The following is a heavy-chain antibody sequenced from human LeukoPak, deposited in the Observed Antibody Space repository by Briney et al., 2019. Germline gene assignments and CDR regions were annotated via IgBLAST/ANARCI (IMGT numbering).Heavy chain of an antibody. CDR3: ARAVGSSWYDYYYGMDV. V-gene: IGHV4-59*01. CDR1: GGSISTYY. J-gene: IGHJ6*02. CDR2: IYYSGST. D-gene: IGHD6-13*01. Sequence: SETLSLTCTVSGGSISTYYWSWIRQPPGKGLEWIGYIYYSGSTNYNPSLKSRVTISVDTSKNQFSLKLSSVTAADTAVYYCARAVGSSWYDYYYGMDVWGQGTTVTVSS.